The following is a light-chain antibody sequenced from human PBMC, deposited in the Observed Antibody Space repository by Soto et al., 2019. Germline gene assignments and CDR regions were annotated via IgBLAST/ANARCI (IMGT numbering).Light chain of an antibody. Sequence: EIVLTQSRGTLSFSPWEIATLSWMASQSVNSRSLTWYQQKPGQAPRLLIYSTSNRATGIPDRFSGSGSGTDFTLTISRLVPEDFAVYYCQQYVTSPYTFGQGTKVDIK. J-gene: IGKJ2*01. V-gene: IGKV3-20*01. CDR2: STS. CDR1: QSVNSRS. CDR3: QQYVTSPYT.